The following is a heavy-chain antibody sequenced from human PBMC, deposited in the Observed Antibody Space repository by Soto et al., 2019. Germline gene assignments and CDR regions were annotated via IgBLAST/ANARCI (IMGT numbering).Heavy chain of an antibody. V-gene: IGHV4-59*08. CDR3: ARLRLNIVATIILWYFDL. Sequence: QVQLQESGPGLVKPSETLSLTCTVSGGSISSYYWSWIRQPPGKGLEWIGYIYYSGSTNYNPSLKSRVTISVDTSKNQFSLKLSSVTAADTAVYYCARLRLNIVATIILWYFDLWGRGTLVTVSS. D-gene: IGHD5-12*01. CDR2: IYYSGST. CDR1: GGSISSYY. J-gene: IGHJ2*01.